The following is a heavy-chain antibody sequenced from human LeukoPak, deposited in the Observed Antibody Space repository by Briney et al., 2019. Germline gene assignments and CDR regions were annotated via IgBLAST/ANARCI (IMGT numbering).Heavy chain of an antibody. J-gene: IGHJ5*02. V-gene: IGHV4-59*01. D-gene: IGHD6-13*01. CDR2: IYYSGST. CDR3: ARGQGYSCSLWFDP. CDR1: GGSISSYY. Sequence: SETLSLTCAVSGGSISSYYWSWIRQPPGKGLEWIGYIYYSGSTNYNPSLKSRVTISVDTSKNQFSLKLSSVTAADTAVYYCARGQGYSCSLWFDPWGQGTLVTVSS.